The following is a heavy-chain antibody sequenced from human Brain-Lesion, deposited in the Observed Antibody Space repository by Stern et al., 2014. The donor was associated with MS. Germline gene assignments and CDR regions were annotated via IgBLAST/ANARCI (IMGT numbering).Heavy chain of an antibody. Sequence: VQLVESGAEVKKPGASVKVSCKVSGYTLTELSMHWVRQAPRKGLEWMGGFDPEDGESIYAQKYQGRVTMTEDPSTDTAYMELSSLRSEDTAVYYGATLSPGAGGNYYRHFDYWGQGTLVTVSS. CDR1: GYTLTELS. CDR3: ATLSPGAGGNYYRHFDY. J-gene: IGHJ4*02. V-gene: IGHV1-24*01. CDR2: FDPEDGES. D-gene: IGHD1-26*01.